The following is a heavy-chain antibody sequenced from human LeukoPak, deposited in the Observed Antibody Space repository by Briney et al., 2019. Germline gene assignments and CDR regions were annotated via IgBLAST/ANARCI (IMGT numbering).Heavy chain of an antibody. CDR2: MYYTGAT. CDR1: GGSIGNNY. CDR3: AKYGNSGWVIDN. Sequence: SETLSLTCTVSGGSIGNNYWTWIRQPPGKGLEYIGYMYYTGATNYNPSLKSRVTISVDTSKSQFSLKLSSVTAADTAVYFCAKYGNSGWVIDNWGQGALVIVSS. J-gene: IGHJ4*02. D-gene: IGHD6-19*01. V-gene: IGHV4-59*08.